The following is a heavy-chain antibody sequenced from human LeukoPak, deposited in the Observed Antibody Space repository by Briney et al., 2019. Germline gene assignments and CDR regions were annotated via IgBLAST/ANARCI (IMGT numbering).Heavy chain of an antibody. D-gene: IGHD2-15*01. V-gene: IGHV3-21*01. CDR3: AREVCIGGSCSVFDY. J-gene: IGHJ4*02. Sequence: GGSLRLSCAASGFTFSSYSMNWVRQAPGKGLEWVSSISSSSSYIYYADSVKGRFTISRDNAKNTLSLQMNSLRTEDTAVYYCAREVCIGGSCSVFDYWGQGTLVTVSS. CDR1: GFTFSSYS. CDR2: ISSSSSYI.